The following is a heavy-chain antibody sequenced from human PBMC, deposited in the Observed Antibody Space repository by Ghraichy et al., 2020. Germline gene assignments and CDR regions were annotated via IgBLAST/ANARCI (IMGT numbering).Heavy chain of an antibody. J-gene: IGHJ4*02. V-gene: IGHV4-59*01. D-gene: IGHD3-10*01. CDR1: GGSISSYY. CDR3: ARARSRRIGESFDY. Sequence: SETLSLTCTVSGGSISSYYWSWIRQPPGKGLEWIGYIYYSGSTNYNPSLKSRVTISVDTSKNQFSLKLSSVTAADTAVYYCARARSRRIGESFDYWGQGTLVTVSS. CDR2: IYYSGST.